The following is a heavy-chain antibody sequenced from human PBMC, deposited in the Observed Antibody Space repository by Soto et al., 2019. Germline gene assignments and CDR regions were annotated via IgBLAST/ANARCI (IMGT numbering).Heavy chain of an antibody. D-gene: IGHD4-17*01. CDR2: IYHTGSA. CDR1: GGSITSTNF. J-gene: IGHJ5*02. Sequence: SETLSLTCAVSGGSITSTNFWSWVRQPPGQGLEWIGEIYHTGSANYNPSLKSRVIMSVDKSKNQFSLKLSSVTAADTAVYYCARGSTTVVTPNWFDPWGQGTLVTVSS. V-gene: IGHV4-4*02. CDR3: ARGSTTVVTPNWFDP.